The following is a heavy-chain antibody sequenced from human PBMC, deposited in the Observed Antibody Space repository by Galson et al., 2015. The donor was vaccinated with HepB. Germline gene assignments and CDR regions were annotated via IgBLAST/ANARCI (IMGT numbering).Heavy chain of an antibody. D-gene: IGHD5-18*01. V-gene: IGHV3-49*03. J-gene: IGHJ4*02. CDR2: IRSEAYGGPR. CDR3: ARYNGYTYGPYFDY. CDR1: GFIFGDYG. Sequence: SLRLSCAPSGFIFGDYGMSWFRQAPGKGLEWVGFIRSEAYGGPREYAASVKGRFTISRDDSKNIAYLQMNSLKIEDTAIYYCARYNGYTYGPYFDYWGQGTLVTASS.